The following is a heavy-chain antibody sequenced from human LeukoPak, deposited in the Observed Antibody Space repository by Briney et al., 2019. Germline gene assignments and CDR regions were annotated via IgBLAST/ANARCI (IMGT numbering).Heavy chain of an antibody. V-gene: IGHV4-34*01. CDR1: GGSFSGYY. Sequence: SETLSLTCAVYGGSFSGYYWSWIRQPPGKGLEWIGEINHSGSTNYNPSLKSRVTISVDTSKNQFSLKLSSVTAADTAVYYCARGRWFDPWGQGTLVTVSS. CDR3: ARGRWFDP. CDR2: INHSGST. J-gene: IGHJ5*02.